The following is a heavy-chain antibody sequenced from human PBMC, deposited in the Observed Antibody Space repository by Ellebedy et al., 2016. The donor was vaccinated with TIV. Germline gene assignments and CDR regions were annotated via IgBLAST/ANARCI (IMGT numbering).Heavy chain of an antibody. D-gene: IGHD3-22*01. Sequence: SETLSLTCTVSGGSISSSSYYWGWIRQPPGKGLEWIGSIYYSGSTYYNPSLKSRVTISVDTSKNQFSLKLSSVTAADTAVYYCARDYYDSSGYDYWGQGTLVTVSS. CDR3: ARDYYDSSGYDY. V-gene: IGHV4-39*02. CDR2: IYYSGST. J-gene: IGHJ4*02. CDR1: GGSISSSSYY.